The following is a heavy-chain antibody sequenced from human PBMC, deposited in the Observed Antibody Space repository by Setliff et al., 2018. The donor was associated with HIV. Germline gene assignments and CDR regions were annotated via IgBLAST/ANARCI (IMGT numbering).Heavy chain of an antibody. CDR3: ARRGDFFYYTMDV. Sequence: SQTLSLTCSVSGGSISSYYWSWMRQPAGKGLEWIGHIYTSGSTNYNPSLKSRVTISVDTSKNQFSLKLSSVTAADTAVYYCARRGDFFYYTMDVWGQGTTVTVSS. V-gene: IGHV4-4*07. CDR2: IYTSGST. CDR1: GGSISSYY. J-gene: IGHJ6*02.